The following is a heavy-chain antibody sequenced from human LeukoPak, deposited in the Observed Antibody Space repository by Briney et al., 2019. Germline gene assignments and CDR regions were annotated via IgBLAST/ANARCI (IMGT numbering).Heavy chain of an antibody. V-gene: IGHV4-34*01. CDR1: GGSFSGYY. Sequence: SETLSLTCAVYGGSFSGYYWSWLRQPPGKGLEWIGEINHSGSTNYNPSLKSRVTISVDTSKNQFSLKLSSVTAADTAVYYCASRRSGWYVGIQHWGQGTLVTVSS. D-gene: IGHD6-19*01. J-gene: IGHJ1*01. CDR2: INHSGST. CDR3: ASRRSGWYVGIQH.